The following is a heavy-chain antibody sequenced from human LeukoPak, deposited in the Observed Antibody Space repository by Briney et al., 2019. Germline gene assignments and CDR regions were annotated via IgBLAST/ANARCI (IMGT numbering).Heavy chain of an antibody. V-gene: IGHV1-2*02. D-gene: IGHD3-10*01. CDR1: GYSFIGTY. J-gene: IGHJ6*02. CDR3: ARGRPLWLGVLDV. CDR2: ISLTNGAT. Sequence: ASVKVSCKTSGYSFIGTYIHWVRQAPGQGLEWMGWISLTNGATNYDQRFQGRVTLTRDTSISTAFMELSGLTSDDTAVYYCARGRPLWLGVLDVWGQGTTVTVSS.